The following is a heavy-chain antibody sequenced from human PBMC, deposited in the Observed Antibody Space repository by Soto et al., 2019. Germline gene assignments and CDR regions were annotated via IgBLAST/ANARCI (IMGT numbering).Heavy chain of an antibody. Sequence: PGGSLRLSCAASGFTFSTYAMSWVRQAPGKGLEWLVGISSNGDNSYYADSAKGRFTVSRDNSKGTLYLQMNNLRAEDTAVYYCADGGEWSFNFVYWGPGTLVTVSS. CDR3: ADGGEWSFNFVY. CDR2: ISSNGDNS. V-gene: IGHV3-23*01. D-gene: IGHD3-3*01. CDR1: GFTFSTYA. J-gene: IGHJ4*02.